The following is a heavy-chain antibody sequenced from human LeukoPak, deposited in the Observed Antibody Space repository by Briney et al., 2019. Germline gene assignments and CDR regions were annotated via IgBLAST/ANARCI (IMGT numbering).Heavy chain of an antibody. CDR2: ISYDGTNK. V-gene: IGHV3-30-3*01. CDR1: GFTFSTYA. CDR3: AREDDVDTSMVEPFDS. D-gene: IGHD5-18*01. Sequence: GGCLRLSCAAPGFTFSTYAMHWVRQAPGKGLEWVAVISYDGTNKYYADSVKGRFTISRDNSENTLYLQMNSLRTEDTAVYYCAREDDVDTSMVEPFDSWGQGTLVTVSS. J-gene: IGHJ4*02.